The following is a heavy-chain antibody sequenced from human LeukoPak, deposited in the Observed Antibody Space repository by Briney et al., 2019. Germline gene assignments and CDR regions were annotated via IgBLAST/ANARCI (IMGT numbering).Heavy chain of an antibody. Sequence: GGSLRLSCAASGSTFSSYAMSWVRQAPGKGLGWDSAISSSGSSTYYADSVKGRFTISRDNSKNTLYLQMNSLRAEDTAVYYCAKDRRRVGATLYFFDYWGQGTLVTVSS. J-gene: IGHJ4*02. CDR3: AKDRRRVGATLYFFDY. CDR2: ISSSGSST. V-gene: IGHV3-23*01. CDR1: GSTFSSYA. D-gene: IGHD1-26*01.